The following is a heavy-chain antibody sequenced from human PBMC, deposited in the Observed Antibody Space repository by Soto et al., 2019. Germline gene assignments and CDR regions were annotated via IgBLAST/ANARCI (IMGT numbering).Heavy chain of an antibody. J-gene: IGHJ6*03. Sequence: QVQLVQSGTEVKKPGASVKVSCKASGYTFTSYGISWVRQAPGQGPEWMGWISGYNGNTHYAQKFQVTVDMTTDTSMSTAYMELTSLRSDDTAVYYCAKADSNYAGRFSYYYMDVWGNGTLGTVSS. V-gene: IGHV1-18*01. CDR3: AKADSNYAGRFSYYYMDV. D-gene: IGHD4-4*01. CDR2: ISGYNGNT. CDR1: GYTFTSYG.